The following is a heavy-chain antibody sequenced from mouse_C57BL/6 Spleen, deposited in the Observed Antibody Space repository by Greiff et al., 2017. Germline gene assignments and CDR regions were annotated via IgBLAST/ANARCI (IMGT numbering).Heavy chain of an antibody. V-gene: IGHV1-20*01. CDR3: ARGYYGSSHYYARDY. J-gene: IGHJ4*01. CDR1: GYSFTGYF. CDR2: INPYNGDT. D-gene: IGHD1-1*01. Sequence: EVQLQQSGPELVKPGDSVKISCKASGYSFTGYFMNWVMQSHGKSLEWIGRINPYNGDTFYNQKFKGKATLTVDKSSSTAHMELRSLTSEDSAVYYCARGYYGSSHYYARDYWGQGTSVTVSS.